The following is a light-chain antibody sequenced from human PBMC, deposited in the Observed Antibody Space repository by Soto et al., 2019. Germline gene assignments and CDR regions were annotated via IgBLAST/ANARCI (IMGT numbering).Light chain of an antibody. CDR1: SSDVGGYNY. CDR2: DVY. Sequence: QSALTQPPSASGSPGQSVTISCTGTSSDVGGYNYVSWYQQHPGKAPKLIIYDVYKRPSGVPDRFSGSKSGNTAALTVSGLQAEDEADYYCSSYVGSSTYVFGTGTKLTVL. J-gene: IGLJ1*01. CDR3: SSYVGSSTYV. V-gene: IGLV2-8*01.